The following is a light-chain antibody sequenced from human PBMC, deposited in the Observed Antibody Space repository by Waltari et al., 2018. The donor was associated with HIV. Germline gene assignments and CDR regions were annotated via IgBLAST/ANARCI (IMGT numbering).Light chain of an antibody. J-gene: IGLJ3*02. Sequence: QSALTQPPSASGSLGQSVTISCTGSSSDIGAYDFVSWFQQHPHSAPKLLLYDVTRRPPPVSARFSGSRSGNTAFLTVAGLQPDDEATYFCSSYGDSLRVLFGGGTNVTVL. CDR1: SSDIGAYDF. CDR3: SSYGDSLRVL. V-gene: IGLV2-8*01. CDR2: DVT.